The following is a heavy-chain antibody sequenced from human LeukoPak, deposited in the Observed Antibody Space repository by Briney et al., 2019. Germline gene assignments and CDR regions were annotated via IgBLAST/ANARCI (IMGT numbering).Heavy chain of an antibody. CDR1: GFTLTDY. V-gene: IGHV1-2*02. Sequence: ASVKVSCKASGFTLTDYIHWVRQDPRQGLQWMGWIKPNSGDTDYAQKFQGRVTMTRDTSISTVYMELSSLRSDDTAVSYCARADSVPAGDYHYWYMDVWGKGTTVTVSS. CDR3: ARADSVPAGDYHYWYMDV. J-gene: IGHJ6*03. D-gene: IGHD2-2*01. CDR2: IKPNSGDT.